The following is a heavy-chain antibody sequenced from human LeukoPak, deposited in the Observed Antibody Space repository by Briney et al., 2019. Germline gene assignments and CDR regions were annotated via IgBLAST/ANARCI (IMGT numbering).Heavy chain of an antibody. Sequence: SETLSLTCTVSGGSISSYYLSWIRQPPGKGLEWVGYIYYSGSTNYNPSLKGRVTISVDTSKNQFSLNLSSVTAADTAVYYCASTSGYYDYYYGMDVWGQGTTVTVSS. CDR1: GGSISSYY. V-gene: IGHV4-59*01. J-gene: IGHJ6*02. CDR2: IYYSGST. CDR3: ASTSGYYDYYYGMDV. D-gene: IGHD3-3*01.